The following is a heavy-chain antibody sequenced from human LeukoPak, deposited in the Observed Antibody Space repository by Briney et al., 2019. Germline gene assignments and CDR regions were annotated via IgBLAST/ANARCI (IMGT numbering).Heavy chain of an antibody. Sequence: PTGGSLRLSCAASGFTFSSYAMSRVRQAPGKGLEWVSAISGSGGSTYYADSVKGRFPISRDNSKNTLYLQMNSLRAEDTAVYYCVAVTTPQYYYYMDVWGKGTTVTVSS. J-gene: IGHJ6*03. V-gene: IGHV3-23*01. CDR2: ISGSGGST. CDR3: VAVTTPQYYYYMDV. D-gene: IGHD4-11*01. CDR1: GFTFSSYA.